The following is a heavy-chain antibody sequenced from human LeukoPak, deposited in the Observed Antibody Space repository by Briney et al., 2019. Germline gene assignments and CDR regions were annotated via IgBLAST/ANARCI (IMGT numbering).Heavy chain of an antibody. D-gene: IGHD5-18*01. J-gene: IGHJ3*02. Sequence: PSETLSLTCTVSGGSISSSNYFWGWVRQPPGKGLEWIGTISYSGTTHDNPSLKSRVIISVDTSKKQFCLKLSSVTAADTAVYYCARDRPWIQLFDIWGQGTMVTVSS. V-gene: IGHV4-39*07. CDR2: ISYSGTT. CDR3: ARDRPWIQLFDI. CDR1: GGSISSSNYF.